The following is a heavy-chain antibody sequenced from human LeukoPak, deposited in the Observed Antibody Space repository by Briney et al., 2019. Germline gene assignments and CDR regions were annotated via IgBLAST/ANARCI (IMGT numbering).Heavy chain of an antibody. J-gene: IGHJ6*02. Sequence: GGSLRLSCAASGFTFSDFYMSWIRQAPGKGLEWVSYISSSGSTIYYADSVKGRFTISRDNAKNSLYLQVNSLRAEDTAVYYCASTADPYYYDSSGYYEILGYAMDVWSQGTTVTVSS. V-gene: IGHV3-11*01. CDR1: GFTFSDFY. CDR3: ASTADPYYYDSSGYYEILGYAMDV. D-gene: IGHD3-22*01. CDR2: ISSSGSTI.